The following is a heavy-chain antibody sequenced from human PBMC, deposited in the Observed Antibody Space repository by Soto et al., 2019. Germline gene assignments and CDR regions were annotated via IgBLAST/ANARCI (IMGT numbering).Heavy chain of an antibody. Sequence: QITLKESGPTLVKPTETLTLTCTFSGFSLSARGEGVGWIRQPPGKALEWLAIIYWYDDKRYSPSLRTTFTITTDTSKNQVVLTMTNMDPVDTATYFCAHRPFNSAWHDAYDIWGPGTMVTVSS. V-gene: IGHV2-5*01. D-gene: IGHD5-18*01. CDR1: GFSLSARGEG. CDR2: IYWYDDK. CDR3: AHRPFNSAWHDAYDI. J-gene: IGHJ3*02.